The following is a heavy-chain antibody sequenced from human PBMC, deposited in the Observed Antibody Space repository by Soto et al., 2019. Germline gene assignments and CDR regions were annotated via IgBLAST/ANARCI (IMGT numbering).Heavy chain of an antibody. D-gene: IGHD2-21*01. J-gene: IGHJ4*02. Sequence: QLQLQESGSGLVKPSQTLSLTCAVSGGSISSGGYSWSWIRQPPGKGLEWIGYIYHSGSTYYNPSIXSXAXIXXDRSKNQFSLKLSSVTAADTAVYYCARGNVVAIDYWGQGTLVTVSS. V-gene: IGHV4-30-2*01. CDR2: IYHSGST. CDR3: ARGNVVAIDY. CDR1: GGSISSGGYS.